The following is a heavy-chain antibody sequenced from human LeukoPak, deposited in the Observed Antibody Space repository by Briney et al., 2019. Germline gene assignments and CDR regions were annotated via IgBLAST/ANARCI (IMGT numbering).Heavy chain of an antibody. J-gene: IGHJ4*02. CDR1: GGSISGNH. CDR2: IYTSGST. D-gene: IGHD1-26*01. V-gene: IGHV4-4*07. CDR3: ASALGATFDY. Sequence: KPSETLSLTCTVSGGSISGNHWSWIRQPAGKGLEWIGRIYTSGSTNYNPSLKSRVTISVDTSKNQFSLKLSSVTAADTAVYYCASALGATFDYWGQGTLVTVSS.